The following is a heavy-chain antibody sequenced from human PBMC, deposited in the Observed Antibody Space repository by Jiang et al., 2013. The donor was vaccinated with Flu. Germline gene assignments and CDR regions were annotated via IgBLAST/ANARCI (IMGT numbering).Heavy chain of an antibody. CDR1: SSYA. V-gene: IGHV1-69*01. Sequence: SSYAIGWVRQAPGQGLEWMGGIIPIFGTANYAQKFQGRVTITADESTSTAYMELSSLRSEDTAVYYCAKGPTSYCGGDCYRGPYYFDYWGQGTLVTVSS. CDR3: AKGPTSYCGGDCYRGPYYFDY. CDR2: IIPIFGTA. D-gene: IGHD2-21*02. J-gene: IGHJ4*02.